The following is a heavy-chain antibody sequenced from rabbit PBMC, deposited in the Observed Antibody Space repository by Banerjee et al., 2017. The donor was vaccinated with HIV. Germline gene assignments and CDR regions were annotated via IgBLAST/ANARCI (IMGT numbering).Heavy chain of an antibody. D-gene: IGHD6-1*01. CDR2: IYVGSGSST. CDR3: ARDYAGYAGYGYAYYGMDL. V-gene: IGHV1S40*01. J-gene: IGHJ6*01. Sequence: QSLEESGGDLVKPGASLTLTCTASGFDFSSTYYMCWVRQAPGKGLEWIACIYVGSGSSTYYATWAKGRFTISKTSSTTVTLQMTSLTAADTATYFCARDYAGYAGYGYAYYGMDLWGPGTLVTVS. CDR1: GFDFSSTYY.